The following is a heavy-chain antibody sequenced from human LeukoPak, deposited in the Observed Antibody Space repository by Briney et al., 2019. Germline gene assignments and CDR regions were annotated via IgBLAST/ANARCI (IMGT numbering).Heavy chain of an antibody. CDR1: GGTFSSYA. D-gene: IGHD1-1*01. Sequence: SVKVSCKASGGTFSSYAISWVRQAPGQGLEWMGGIIPIFGTANYAQKFQGRVTITADESTSTAYMELSSLRSEDTAVYYCASPPPTQTTYYFDYWGQGTLVTVSS. V-gene: IGHV1-69*13. CDR2: IIPIFGTA. CDR3: ASPPPTQTTYYFDY. J-gene: IGHJ4*02.